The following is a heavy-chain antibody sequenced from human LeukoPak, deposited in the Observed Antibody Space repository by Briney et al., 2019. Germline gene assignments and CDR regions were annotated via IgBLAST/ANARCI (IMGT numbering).Heavy chain of an antibody. V-gene: IGHV3-7*01. CDR3: ARDDGAEDY. CDR1: GLTFSSYW. J-gene: IGHJ4*02. D-gene: IGHD4-17*01. CDR2: IKQDGSEK. Sequence: GGSLRLSCAASGLTFSSYWMSWVRQAPGKGLEWVANIKQDGSEKYYVDSVKGRFTVSRDNAKNSLYLQMNSLRAEDTAVYYCARDDGAEDYWGQGTLVTVSS.